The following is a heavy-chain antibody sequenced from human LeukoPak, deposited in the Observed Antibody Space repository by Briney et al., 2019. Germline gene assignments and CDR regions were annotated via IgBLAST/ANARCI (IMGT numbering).Heavy chain of an antibody. Sequence: GGSLRLPCAASGFTFSSYSMKWVRQAPGKGLEWVSSISTSSSYIYYADSVKGRFTISRDNAKNSLYLQMNSLRAEDTAVYYCAKAMMVVTLGPFDYWGQGTLVTVSS. CDR3: AKAMMVVTLGPFDY. D-gene: IGHD3-22*01. V-gene: IGHV3-21*01. J-gene: IGHJ4*02. CDR1: GFTFSSYS. CDR2: ISTSSSYI.